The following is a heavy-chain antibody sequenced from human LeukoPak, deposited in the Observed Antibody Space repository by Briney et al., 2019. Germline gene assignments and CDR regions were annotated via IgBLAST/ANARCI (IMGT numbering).Heavy chain of an antibody. J-gene: IGHJ4*02. CDR1: GFTFSSYE. CDR2: ISSSGSTI. Sequence: EGSLRLSCAASGFTFSSYEMNWVRQAPGKGLEWVSYISSSGSTIYYADSVKGRFTISRDNAKNSLYLQMNSLRAEDTAVYYCARELYDILTGYYGGYFDYWGQGTLVTVSS. CDR3: ARELYDILTGYYGGYFDY. V-gene: IGHV3-48*03. D-gene: IGHD3-9*01.